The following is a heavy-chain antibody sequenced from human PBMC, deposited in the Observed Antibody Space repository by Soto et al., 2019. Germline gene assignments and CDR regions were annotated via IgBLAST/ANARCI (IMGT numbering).Heavy chain of an antibody. CDR1: EGTFNSYA. J-gene: IGHJ4*02. V-gene: IGHV1-69*01. CDR2: IIPYYNTL. Sequence: QAQVVQSGAEVRKPGSSVKLSCKASEGTFNSYAIAWVRQAPGQGLEWMGGIIPYYNTLNYAQKFQDRVTITADDSTNTVYMALSSLRSDDTAVYFFASGASRWYPYFFDSWAQGTLVTVSS. D-gene: IGHD6-13*01. CDR3: ASGASRWYPYFFDS.